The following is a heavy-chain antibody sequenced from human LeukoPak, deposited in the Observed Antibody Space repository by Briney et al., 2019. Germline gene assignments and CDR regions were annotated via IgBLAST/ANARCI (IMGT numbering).Heavy chain of an antibody. CDR2: ISSNGGNT. D-gene: IGHD3-9*01. Sequence: GSLRLSCAASGFTFSTYAMHWVRQAPGTGLEFVSGISSNGGNTYYANSLKGRFTISRDNSKNTLYLQMGSLRPEDMAVYHCARVILTRYYYDSWGQGTLVTVSS. CDR1: GFTFSTYA. V-gene: IGHV3-64*01. J-gene: IGHJ4*02. CDR3: ARVILTRYYYDS.